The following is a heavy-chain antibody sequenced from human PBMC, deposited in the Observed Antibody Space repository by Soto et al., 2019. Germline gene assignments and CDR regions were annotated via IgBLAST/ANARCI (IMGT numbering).Heavy chain of an antibody. J-gene: IGHJ4*02. CDR3: ARGNFDY. V-gene: IGHV4-34*01. CDR2: INHSGST. Sequence: PSDTLSLTCAVYGGSFSGYYWSWIRQPPGKGLEWIGEINHSGSTNYNPSLKSRATISVDTSKNQFSLKLSSVTAADTAVYYCARGNFDYWGQGTLVTVSS. CDR1: GGSFSGYY.